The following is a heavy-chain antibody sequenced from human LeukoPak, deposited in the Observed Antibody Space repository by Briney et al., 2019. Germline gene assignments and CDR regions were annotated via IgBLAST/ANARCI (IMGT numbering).Heavy chain of an antibody. CDR2: IYYSGST. CDR3: ATRSAGYFDEDY. J-gene: IGHJ4*02. V-gene: IGHV4-59*08. CDR1: GGSISSYY. Sequence: SETLSLTCTVSGGSISSYYWSWIRQPQGKGLEWIGYIYYSGSTNYNPSLKSRVTISVDTSKNQFSLKLSSVTAADTAVYYCATRSAGYFDEDYWGQGTLVTVSS. D-gene: IGHD3-9*01.